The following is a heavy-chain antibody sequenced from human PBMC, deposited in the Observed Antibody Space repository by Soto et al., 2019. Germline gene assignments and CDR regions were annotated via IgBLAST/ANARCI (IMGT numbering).Heavy chain of an antibody. CDR2: IIPILGIA. Sequence: SVKVSCKASGGTFSSYTISWVRQAPGQGLEWMGRIIPILGIANYAQKFQGRVTITADKSTSTAYMELSSLRSEDTAVYYCAREAPGIAVAVLIHDASDIWGQGTMVTVSS. CDR1: GGTFSSYT. D-gene: IGHD6-19*01. CDR3: AREAPGIAVAVLIHDASDI. V-gene: IGHV1-69*04. J-gene: IGHJ3*02.